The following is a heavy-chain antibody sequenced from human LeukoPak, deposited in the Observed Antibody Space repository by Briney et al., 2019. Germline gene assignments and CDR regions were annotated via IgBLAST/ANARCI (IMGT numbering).Heavy chain of an antibody. CDR1: GGSIGPYY. CDR2: IYYSGST. V-gene: IGHV4-59*01. J-gene: IGHJ6*02. Sequence: PSETLSLTCTVSGGSIGPYYWSWIRQPPGKGLEWIGYIYYSGSTNYNPSLKSRVTMSVDTSKSQFSLKLTSVTAADTAVYYCARGPTVHYYYYGMDVWGQGTTVTVSS. D-gene: IGHD4-17*01. CDR3: ARGPTVHYYYYGMDV.